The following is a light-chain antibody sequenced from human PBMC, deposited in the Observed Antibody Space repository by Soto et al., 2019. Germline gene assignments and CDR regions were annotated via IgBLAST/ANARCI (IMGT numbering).Light chain of an antibody. CDR1: QSVSST. V-gene: IGKV3-15*01. CDR2: GAS. Sequence: EIVMTQSPATVSVSPGERDTLSCRASQSVSSTLAWYQQKPGQAPRLLIYGASTRATGIPVRFSGSGSGTEFTLTISSLQSEDFAVYYCQQYNDWPRTFGQGTKV. J-gene: IGKJ1*01. CDR3: QQYNDWPRT.